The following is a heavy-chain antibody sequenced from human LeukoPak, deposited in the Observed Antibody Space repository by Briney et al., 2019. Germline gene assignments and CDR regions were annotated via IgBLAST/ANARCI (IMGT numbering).Heavy chain of an antibody. CDR3: ARLWFGELLSFDY. J-gene: IGHJ4*02. V-gene: IGHV4-30-4*08. Sequence: SETLSLTCTVSGGSISSGDYYWSWIRQPPGKGLEWIGYIYYSGSTYYNPSLKSRVTISVDTSKNQFSLKLSSVTAADTAAYYCARLWFGELLSFDYWGQGTLVTVSS. CDR1: GGSISSGDYY. CDR2: IYYSGST. D-gene: IGHD3-10*01.